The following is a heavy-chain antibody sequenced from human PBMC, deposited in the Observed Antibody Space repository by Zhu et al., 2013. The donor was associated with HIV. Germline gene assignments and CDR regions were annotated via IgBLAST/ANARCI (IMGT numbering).Heavy chain of an antibody. CDR2: INANTGAT. D-gene: IGHD2-15*01. CDR1: GYIFSDYY. Sequence: QVQLVRSGAEVKKPGASVRVSCKASGYIFSDYYIHWVRQAPGQGPEWMGEINANTGATMYAPKFQGRVAMTRDTSSTTSYMDLNRLISDDTAVYSCARERIGCSGSNCYFDAWGQGSLVTVSS. J-gene: IGHJ5*02. CDR3: ARERIGCSGSNCYFDA. V-gene: IGHV1-2*02.